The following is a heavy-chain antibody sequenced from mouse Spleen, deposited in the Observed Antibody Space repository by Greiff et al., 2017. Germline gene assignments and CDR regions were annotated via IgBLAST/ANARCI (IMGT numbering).Heavy chain of an antibody. Sequence: VQLQQSGAELVKPGASVKISCKASGYAFSSYWMNWVKQRPGKGLEWIGQIYPGDGDTNYNGKFKGKATLTADKSSSTAYMQLSSLTSEDSAVYFCARPELGRAMDYWGQGTSVTVSS. V-gene: IGHV1-80*01. J-gene: IGHJ4*01. CDR2: IYPGDGDT. CDR1: GYAFSSYW. D-gene: IGHD4-1*01. CDR3: ARPELGRAMDY.